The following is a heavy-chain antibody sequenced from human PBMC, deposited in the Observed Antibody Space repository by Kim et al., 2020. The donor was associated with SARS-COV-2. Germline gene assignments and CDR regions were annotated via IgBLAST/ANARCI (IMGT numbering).Heavy chain of an antibody. CDR1: GFSLSTSGVG. Sequence: SGPTLVNPTQTLTLTCTFSGFSLSTSGVGVGWIRQPPGKALEWLALIYWDDDKRYSPSLKSRLTITKDTSKNQVVLTMTNMDPVDTATYYCAHRHGAGILANVVGGWFDPWGQGTLVTVSS. J-gene: IGHJ5*02. CDR2: IYWDDDK. V-gene: IGHV2-5*02. D-gene: IGHD2-2*01. CDR3: AHRHGAGILANVVGGWFDP.